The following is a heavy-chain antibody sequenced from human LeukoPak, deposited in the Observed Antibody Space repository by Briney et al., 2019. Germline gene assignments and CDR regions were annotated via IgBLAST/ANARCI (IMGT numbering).Heavy chain of an antibody. Sequence: GASVKVSCKASGYTFTGYYMHWVRQAPGQGLEWMGWINPNSGGTNYAQKFQGRVTMTRDTSISTAYMELSRLRSDDTAVYYCARNLGDILTGYINVGTIDIWGQGTMVTVSS. V-gene: IGHV1-2*02. CDR3: ARNLGDILTGYINVGTIDI. J-gene: IGHJ3*02. CDR2: INPNSGGT. D-gene: IGHD3-9*01. CDR1: GYTFTGYY.